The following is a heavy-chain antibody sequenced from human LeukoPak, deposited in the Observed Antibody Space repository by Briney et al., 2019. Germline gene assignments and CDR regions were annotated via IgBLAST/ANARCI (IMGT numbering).Heavy chain of an antibody. Sequence: PGGSLRLSCAASGFTFSSYGMHWVRQVPGKGLEWVAVIWYDGSNKYYADSVKGRFTISRDNSKNTLYLQMNSLRAEDTAVYYCARDLRSVRGDYYYYGMDVWGKGTTVTVSS. J-gene: IGHJ6*04. CDR1: GFTFSSYG. D-gene: IGHD3-10*01. V-gene: IGHV3-33*01. CDR2: IWYDGSNK. CDR3: ARDLRSVRGDYYYYGMDV.